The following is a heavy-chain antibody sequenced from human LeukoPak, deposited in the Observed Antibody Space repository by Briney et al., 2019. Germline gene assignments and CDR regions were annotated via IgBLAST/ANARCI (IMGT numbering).Heavy chain of an antibody. J-gene: IGHJ4*02. V-gene: IGHV1-69*04. CDR2: IIPILGIA. D-gene: IGHD3-10*01. CDR1: RGTFSSYA. CDR3: ARDRGSARIFDY. Sequence: ASVKVSCKASRGTFSSYAISWVRQAPGQGLEWMGRIIPILGIANYAQKFQGRVTITADKSTSTAYMELSSLRSEDTAVYYCARDRGSARIFDYWGQGTLVTVSS.